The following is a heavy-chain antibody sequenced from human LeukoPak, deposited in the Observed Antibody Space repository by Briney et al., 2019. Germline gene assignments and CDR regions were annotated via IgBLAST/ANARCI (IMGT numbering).Heavy chain of an antibody. CDR2: INHSGST. Sequence: PSETLSLTCTVSGGSISSSSYYWGWIGQPPGKGLEWIGEINHSGSTNYNPSLKSRVTISVDTSKNQFSLKLSSVTAADTAVYYCARVSVVVDTANYFDYWGQGTLVTVSS. V-gene: IGHV4-39*07. CDR1: GGSISSSSYY. D-gene: IGHD5-18*01. CDR3: ARVSVVVDTANYFDY. J-gene: IGHJ4*02.